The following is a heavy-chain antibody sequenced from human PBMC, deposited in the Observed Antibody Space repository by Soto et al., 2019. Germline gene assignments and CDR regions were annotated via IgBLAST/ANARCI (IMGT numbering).Heavy chain of an antibody. CDR3: AKGAPLGY. V-gene: IGHV3-30*18. J-gene: IGHJ4*02. D-gene: IGHD1-26*01. CDR1: GFTFSSYG. Sequence: VQLVESGGGLVQPGGSLRLSCAASGFTFSSYGMHWVRQAPGKGLEWVAVISYDGSNKYYADSVKGRFTISRDNSKNTLYLQMNSLRAEDTAVYYCAKGAPLGYWGQGTLVTVSS. CDR2: ISYDGSNK.